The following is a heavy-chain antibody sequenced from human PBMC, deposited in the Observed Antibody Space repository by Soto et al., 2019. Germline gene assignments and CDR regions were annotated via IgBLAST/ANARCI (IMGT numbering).Heavy chain of an antibody. D-gene: IGHD6-6*01. J-gene: IGHJ5*02. CDR2: IYYSGST. Sequence: TLSLTCTVSGGSISSGDYYWSWIRQPPGKGLEWIGYIYYSGSTYYNPSLKSRVTISVDTSKNQFSLKLSSVTAADTAVYYCARVGPYSSSSVWFDPWGQGTLVTVSS. CDR3: ARVGPYSSSSVWFDP. V-gene: IGHV4-30-4*01. CDR1: GGSISSGDYY.